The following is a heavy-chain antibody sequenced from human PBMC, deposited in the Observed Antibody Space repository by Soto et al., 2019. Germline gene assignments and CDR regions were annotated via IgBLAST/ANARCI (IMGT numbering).Heavy chain of an antibody. J-gene: IGHJ4*02. D-gene: IGHD6-19*01. CDR3: ARDLIAVAGSGVDY. V-gene: IGHV3-33*01. Sequence: PGGSLRLSCAASGFTFSSYGMHWVRQAPGKGLEWVAVIWYDGSNKYYADSVKGRFTISRDNSKNTLYLQMNSLRAEDTAVYYCARDLIAVAGSGVDYWGQGTLVTVSS. CDR2: IWYDGSNK. CDR1: GFTFSSYG.